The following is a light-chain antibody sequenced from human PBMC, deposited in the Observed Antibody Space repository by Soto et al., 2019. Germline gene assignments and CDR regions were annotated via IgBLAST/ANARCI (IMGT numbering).Light chain of an antibody. J-gene: IGKJ3*01. CDR1: QDINDY. Sequence: DIQMTQSPSSLSASVGDRVTITCQASQDINDYLNWYQQKAGKAPKLLIYDASHLERGVPSRFSGSGSGTDFTFTISSLQPEDIATYYCLQHRVLLSFGPGTKMNIK. CDR3: LQHRVLLS. V-gene: IGKV1-33*01. CDR2: DAS.